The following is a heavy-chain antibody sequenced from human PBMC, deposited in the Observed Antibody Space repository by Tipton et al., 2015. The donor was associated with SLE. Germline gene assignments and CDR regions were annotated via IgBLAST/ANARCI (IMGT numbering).Heavy chain of an antibody. J-gene: IGHJ6*03. CDR3: ARDQYSSGWGEYYYYYMDV. Sequence: TLSLTCAVYGGSISSHYWSWIRQPPGKGLEWIGYIYYSGSTNYNPSLKSRVTISVDTSKNQFSLKLSSVTAADTAVYYCARDQYSSGWGEYYYYYMDVWGKGTTVTVSS. CDR2: IYYSGST. CDR1: GGSISSHY. D-gene: IGHD6-19*01. V-gene: IGHV4-59*11.